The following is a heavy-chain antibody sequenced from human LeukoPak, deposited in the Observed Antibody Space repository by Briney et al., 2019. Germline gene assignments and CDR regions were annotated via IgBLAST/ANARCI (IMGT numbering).Heavy chain of an antibody. CDR3: AGGDYGDYSDY. CDR1: GFTFSSYW. V-gene: IGHV3-7*01. CDR2: IKQDGSEK. D-gene: IGHD4-17*01. Sequence: GGSLRLSCAASGFTFSSYWMSWVRQAPGEGLEWVANIKQDGSEKYYVDSVKGRFTISRDNAKNSLYLQMNSLRAEDTAVYYCAGGDYGDYSDYWGQGTLVTVSS. J-gene: IGHJ4*02.